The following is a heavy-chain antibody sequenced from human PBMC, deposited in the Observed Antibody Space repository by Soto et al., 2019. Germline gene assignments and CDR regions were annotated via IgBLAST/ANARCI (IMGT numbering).Heavy chain of an antibody. CDR1: GYTFIDYY. CDR2: ISPKSGGT. J-gene: IGHJ4*02. Sequence: QVQLVQSGAEVKKPGASVKVSCEASGYTFIDYYMHWVRQAPGQGFEWMGRISPKSGGTNYGQKFQGRVTMTWDTSLNTAYMDLSSLMSEDTAVYYCARPPGYISDWYYFDLWGQGTLVTVSS. D-gene: IGHD6-19*01. V-gene: IGHV1-2*02. CDR3: ARPPGYISDWYYFDL.